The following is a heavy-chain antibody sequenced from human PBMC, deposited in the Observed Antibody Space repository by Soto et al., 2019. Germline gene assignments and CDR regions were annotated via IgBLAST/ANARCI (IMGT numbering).Heavy chain of an antibody. CDR1: GFTFSSYA. CDR2: ISGSGGST. V-gene: IGHV3-23*01. Sequence: GGSLRLSCAASGFTFSSYAMSWVRQAPGKGLEWVSAISGSGGSTYYADSVKGRFTISRDNSKNTLYLQMNSLRAEDTAVCYCAKDLGRSGYYIDYWGQGTLVTVSS. CDR3: AKDLGRSGYYIDY. J-gene: IGHJ4*02. D-gene: IGHD3-22*01.